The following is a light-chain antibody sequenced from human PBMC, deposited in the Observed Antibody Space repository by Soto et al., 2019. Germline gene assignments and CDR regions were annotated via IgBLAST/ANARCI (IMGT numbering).Light chain of an antibody. V-gene: IGKV3-15*01. CDR3: QQYDNWPHT. CDR2: GAS. Sequence: EIVMTQSPATLSVSPGERATLSCRASKNLSRNLAWYQQQPGQAPRLLIYGASTRATGIPARFSGSGSGTDFSLTISSLQAEDFAVYYCQQYDNWPHTFGQGTKLEIK. J-gene: IGKJ2*01. CDR1: KNLSRN.